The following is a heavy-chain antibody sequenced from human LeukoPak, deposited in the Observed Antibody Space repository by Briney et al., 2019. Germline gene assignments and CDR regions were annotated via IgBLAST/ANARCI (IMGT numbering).Heavy chain of an antibody. J-gene: IGHJ3*02. CDR3: AKGEQWLVLKSAFDI. CDR1: GFTFSSYS. Sequence: GGSLRLSCAASGFTFSSYSMNWVRQAPGKGLEWVSGISGDGGSTWYADSVKGRFTISRDNSKNTLYLQMTSLRADDTAVYYCAKGEQWLVLKSAFDIWGQGTMVTVSS. CDR2: ISGDGGST. V-gene: IGHV3-23*01. D-gene: IGHD6-19*01.